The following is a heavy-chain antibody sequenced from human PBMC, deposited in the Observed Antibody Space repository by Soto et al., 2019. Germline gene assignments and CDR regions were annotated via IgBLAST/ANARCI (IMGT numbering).Heavy chain of an antibody. CDR2: IAPTSGST. CDR1: GYTFTSYY. J-gene: IGHJ4*02. CDR3: ARESFDCWSGSLY. V-gene: IGHV1-46*01. D-gene: IGHD3-3*01. Sequence: QVQLVQSGAEVMKPGASVKVSCKASGYTFTSYYIHWVRQAPGHGLEWMGIIAPTSGSTTYAQKLQGRLTVTRDTSTSTVYMELSRLTSDDTAVYYCARESFDCWSGSLYWGQGTLVTVSS.